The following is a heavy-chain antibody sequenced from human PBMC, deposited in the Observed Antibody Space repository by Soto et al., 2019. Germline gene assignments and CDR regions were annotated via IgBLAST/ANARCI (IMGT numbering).Heavy chain of an antibody. V-gene: IGHV3-15*01. Sequence: GGSLRLSCAASGFTFSNAWMSWVRQAPGKGLEWVGGIRSKGDGETTDYAAPVRGRFTISRDDSKNTFFLQMNSLKAEDTAVYYCTTDQAGGYFYYFGVVVWGQGTTVTVSS. CDR1: GFTFSNAW. CDR3: TTDQAGGYFYYFGVVV. D-gene: IGHD2-15*01. CDR2: IRSKGDGETT. J-gene: IGHJ6*02.